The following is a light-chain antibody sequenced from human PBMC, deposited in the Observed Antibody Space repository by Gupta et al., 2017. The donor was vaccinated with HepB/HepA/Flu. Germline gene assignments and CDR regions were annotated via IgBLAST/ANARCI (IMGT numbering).Light chain of an antibody. CDR3: QHRDSTPWT. J-gene: IGKJ1*01. CDR1: QRISSY. CDR2: AAS. Sequence: DIQMTQSPSSLSASVGDRVTIPCRASQRISSYLNWYQQKPGKAPKLLIYAASRVKRGVPSRFSGSGSGTDFTLAISRRQPEDFANYYCQHRDSTPWTFGQGTKVEIK. V-gene: IGKV1-39*01.